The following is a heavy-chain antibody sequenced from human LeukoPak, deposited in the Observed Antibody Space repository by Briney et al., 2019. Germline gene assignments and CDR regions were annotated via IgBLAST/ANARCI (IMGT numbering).Heavy chain of an antibody. J-gene: IGHJ4*02. CDR1: GFNFSSYA. CDR2: ISGSGDGT. D-gene: IGHD2-2*02. V-gene: IGHV3-23*01. CDR3: AKDGVGHCSETGCYTDLFDN. Sequence: GGSLRLSCAASGFNFSSYAMTWVRQAPGKGLEWVSDISGSGDGTYYADSVKGRFTISRDNSKNTLYLHMNSLRAEDTAVYHCAKDGVGHCSETGCYTDLFDNWGQGTVVTVSS.